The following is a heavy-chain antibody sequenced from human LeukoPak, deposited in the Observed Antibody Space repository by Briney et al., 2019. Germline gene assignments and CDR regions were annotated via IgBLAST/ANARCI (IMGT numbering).Heavy chain of an antibody. D-gene: IGHD3-10*02. Sequence: PGGSLRLSCAASGFTFSSYWMSWVRQAPGKGLEWVANIKQDGSEKYYVDSVKGRFTISRDNAKNSLYLQMNSLRAKDTAVYYCAELGITMIGGVWGKGTTVTISS. CDR2: IKQDGSEK. J-gene: IGHJ6*04. CDR3: AELGITMIGGV. CDR1: GFTFSSYW. V-gene: IGHV3-7*01.